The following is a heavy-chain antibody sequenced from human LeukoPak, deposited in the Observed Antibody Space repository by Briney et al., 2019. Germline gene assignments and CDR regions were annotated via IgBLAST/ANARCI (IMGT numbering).Heavy chain of an antibody. V-gene: IGHV3-7*03. D-gene: IGHD3-16*01. CDR1: GFTFSSYW. CDR3: ARGGGLDV. Sequence: GGSLRLSCAASGFTFSSYWMNWARQAPGKGLEWVASINHNGNVNYNVDSVKGRFTISRDNAKNSLYLQMSNLRAEDTAVYFCARGGGLDVWGQGATVTVSS. J-gene: IGHJ6*02. CDR2: INHNGNVN.